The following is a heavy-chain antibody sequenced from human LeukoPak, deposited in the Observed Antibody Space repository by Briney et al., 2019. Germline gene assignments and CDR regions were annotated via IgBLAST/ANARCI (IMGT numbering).Heavy chain of an antibody. CDR1: GFTLTSYG. Sequence: GGSLRLSCAASGFTLTSYGMHWVRQAPGKGLEWVAVISYEKNEEFYADSVKGRSTISRDSSKNTLYLQMNSLRPEDTAVYYCVKGRSGSSYSPSDSWGQGTLVTVSS. CDR3: VKGRSGSSYSPSDS. J-gene: IGHJ4*02. D-gene: IGHD2-15*01. V-gene: IGHV3-30*18. CDR2: ISYEKNEE.